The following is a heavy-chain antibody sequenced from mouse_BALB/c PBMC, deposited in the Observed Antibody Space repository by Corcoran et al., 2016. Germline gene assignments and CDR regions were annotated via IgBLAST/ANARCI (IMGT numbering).Heavy chain of an antibody. CDR3: ARRHYGYAMDY. V-gene: IGHV9-1*02. J-gene: IGHJ4*01. CDR2: INTYTGEP. Sequence: QIQLVQSGPELKKPGETVKISCKASGYTFTNYGMNWVKQAPGKGLKWMGWINTYTGEPTYADDFKGRFAFSLETSASTAYLQINNLKNEDMATYFCARRHYGYAMDYWGQGTSVTVSS. D-gene: IGHD1-1*01. CDR1: GYTFTNYG.